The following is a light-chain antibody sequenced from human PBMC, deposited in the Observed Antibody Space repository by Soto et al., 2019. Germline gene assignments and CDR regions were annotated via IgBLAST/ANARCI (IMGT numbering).Light chain of an antibody. J-gene: IGLJ1*01. V-gene: IGLV2-14*01. Sequence: QSVLTQPASVSGSPGQSITISCTGTSSDVGGYNSVSWYQQHPDKAPKLMIYDVSNRPSGVSNRFSGSKSGNTASLTISGLQAEDEADYYCSSYTSSIFYVFGTGNKVTVL. CDR2: DVS. CDR3: SSYTSSIFYV. CDR1: SSDVGGYNS.